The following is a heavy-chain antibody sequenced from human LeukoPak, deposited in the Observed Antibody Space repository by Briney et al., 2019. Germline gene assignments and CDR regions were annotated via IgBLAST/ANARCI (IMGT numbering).Heavy chain of an antibody. CDR1: GFTSSSYG. CDR2: IWYDGSNK. CDR3: AREGQQLVRGSFGY. J-gene: IGHJ4*02. V-gene: IGHV3-33*01. D-gene: IGHD6-13*01. Sequence: GGSLRLSCAASGFTSSSYGMHWVRQAPGKGLEWVAVIWYDGSNKYYADSVKGRFTISRDNSKNTLYLQMNSLRAEDTAVYYCAREGQQLVRGSFGYWGQGTLVTVSS.